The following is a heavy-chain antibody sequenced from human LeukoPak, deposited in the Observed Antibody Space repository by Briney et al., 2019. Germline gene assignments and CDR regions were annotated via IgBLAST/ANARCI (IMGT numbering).Heavy chain of an antibody. Sequence: SETLSLTCAVSGGSISSYYWSWIRQPPGKGLEWIGYIYTSGSTNYNPSLKSRATISVDTSKNQFSLKLGSVTAADTAVYYCARSGAFDIWGQGTMVTVSS. CDR2: IYTSGST. CDR3: ARSGAFDI. D-gene: IGHD3-10*01. CDR1: GGSISSYY. V-gene: IGHV4-4*09. J-gene: IGHJ3*02.